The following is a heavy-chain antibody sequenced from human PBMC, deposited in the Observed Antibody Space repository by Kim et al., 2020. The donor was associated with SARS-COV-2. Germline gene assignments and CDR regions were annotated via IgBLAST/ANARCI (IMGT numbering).Heavy chain of an antibody. CDR1: GFTFSSYG. J-gene: IGHJ6*02. D-gene: IGHD3-22*01. V-gene: IGHV3-33*01. CDR3: ARELGDYYDSSGYYAYYYYYGMDV. Sequence: GGSLRLSCAASGFTFSSYGMHWVRQAPGKGLEWVAVIWYDGSNKYYADSVKGRFTISRDNSKNTLYLQMNSLRAEDTAVYYCARELGDYYDSSGYYAYYYYYGMDVRGQETTITVS. CDR2: IWYDGSNK.